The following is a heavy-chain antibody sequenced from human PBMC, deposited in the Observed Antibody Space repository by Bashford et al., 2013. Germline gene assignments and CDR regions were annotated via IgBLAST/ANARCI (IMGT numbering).Heavy chain of an antibody. Sequence: SVKVSCKASGGTFSSYAISWVRQAPGQGLEWMGGIIPIFGTANYAQKFQGRVTITADKSTSTAYMELSSLRSEDTAVYYCARARQVRGILVFGAENYYYGMDVWGQGTTVTVSS. D-gene: IGHD2-8*02. J-gene: IGHJ6*02. CDR1: GGTFSSYA. CDR3: ARARQVRGILVFGAENYYYGMDV. V-gene: IGHV1-69*06. CDR2: IIPIFGTA.